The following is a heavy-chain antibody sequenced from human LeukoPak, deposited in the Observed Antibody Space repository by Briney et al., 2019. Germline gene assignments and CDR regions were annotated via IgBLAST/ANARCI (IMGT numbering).Heavy chain of an antibody. CDR1: GFTFSSYA. V-gene: IGHV3-23*01. J-gene: IGHJ5*02. D-gene: IGHD3-22*01. CDR3: VKVRGTANYYDSSGYYRA. CDR2: ISGSGGST. Sequence: GGSLRLSCAASGFTFSSYAMSWVRQAPGKGLEWVSAISGSGGSTYYADSVKGRFTISRDNSKNTLYLQMNSLRAEDTAVYYCVKVRGTANYYDSSGYYRAWGQGTLVTVSS.